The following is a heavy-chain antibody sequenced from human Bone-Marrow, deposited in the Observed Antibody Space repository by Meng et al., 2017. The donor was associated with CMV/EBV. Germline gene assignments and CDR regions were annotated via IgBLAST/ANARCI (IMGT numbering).Heavy chain of an antibody. CDR1: GGSISRYY. CDR3: ARVSPQYYDFWCGYYTGTDVVGMDV. CDR2: IYYSGST. D-gene: IGHD3-3*01. V-gene: IGHV4-59*01. J-gene: IGHJ6*02. Sequence: SETLSLTSTVSGGSISRYYVRWIRQPPGKGLEWIGYIYYSGSTNYNPSLKSRVTISVDTSKNQFSLKLSSVTAGDTAVYYCARVSPQYYDFWCGYYTGTDVVGMDVWGQGTTVTVSS.